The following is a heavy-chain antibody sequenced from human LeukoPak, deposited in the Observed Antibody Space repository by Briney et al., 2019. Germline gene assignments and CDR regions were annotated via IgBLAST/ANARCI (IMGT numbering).Heavy chain of an antibody. J-gene: IGHJ3*02. Sequence: SETLSLTCTVSGGSISSYYWSWIRQPPGKGLKWIGYIYYTGNTNYNPSLKSRVTISVDTSKNQFSLMLSSVTAADTAVYYCARWNYDSSGHRPFDIWGQGTMVTVSS. D-gene: IGHD3-22*01. CDR2: IYYTGNT. V-gene: IGHV4-59*01. CDR1: GGSISSYY. CDR3: ARWNYDSSGHRPFDI.